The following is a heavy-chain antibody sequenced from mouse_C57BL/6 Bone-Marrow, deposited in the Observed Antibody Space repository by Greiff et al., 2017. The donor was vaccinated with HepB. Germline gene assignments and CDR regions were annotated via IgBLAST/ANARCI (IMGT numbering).Heavy chain of an antibody. CDR1: GYSITSVYY. Sequence: EVQRVESGPGLVKPSQSLSLTCSVTGYSITSVYYWNWIRQFPGTKLEWMGYISYDGSNNYNPSLKNRISITRDTSKNQFFLKLNSVTTEDTATYYCARDPGGYFDYWGQGTTLTVSS. V-gene: IGHV3-6*01. J-gene: IGHJ2*01. CDR3: ARDPGGYFDY. CDR2: ISYDGSN.